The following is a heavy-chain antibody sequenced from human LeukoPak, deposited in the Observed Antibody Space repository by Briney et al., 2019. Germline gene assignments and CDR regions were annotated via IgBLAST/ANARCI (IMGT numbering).Heavy chain of an antibody. D-gene: IGHD2-2*01. Sequence: GGSLRLSCAASGLTVSSNYMSWVRQAPGKGLEWVSAISGSGGSTYYADSVTGRFTISRDNSKNTLYLQMNSLRAEDTAVYYCAKTDIVVVPAAMRGYYFDYWGQGTLVTVSS. CDR2: ISGSGGST. CDR3: AKTDIVVVPAAMRGYYFDY. CDR1: GLTVSSNY. J-gene: IGHJ4*02. V-gene: IGHV3-23*01.